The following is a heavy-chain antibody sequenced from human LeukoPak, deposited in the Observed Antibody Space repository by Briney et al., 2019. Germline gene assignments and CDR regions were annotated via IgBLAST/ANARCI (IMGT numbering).Heavy chain of an antibody. Sequence: SETLSLTCTVSGGSISSSSYYWGWIRQPPGKGLEWIGSIYYSGSTYYNPSLKSRVTISVDTSKNQFSLKLSSVTAADTAVYYCARGIGAADFWGQGILVTVSS. D-gene: IGHD3-16*01. CDR2: IYYSGST. CDR3: ARGIGAADF. V-gene: IGHV4-39*07. CDR1: GGSISSSSYY. J-gene: IGHJ4*02.